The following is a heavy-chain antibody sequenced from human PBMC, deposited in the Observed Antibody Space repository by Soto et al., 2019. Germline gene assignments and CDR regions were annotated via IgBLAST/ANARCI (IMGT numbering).Heavy chain of an antibody. CDR1: GYKVSTWHNFTSYW. Sequence: PGESLKISCMGSGYKVSTWHNFTSYWIAWVRQMPGEGLEWMGIIYPGDSDTRYSPSFQGQVTISADKSINSVYLQWSSLKASDTAMYYCASASIAAAAYDAFDIWGQGTMVTVSS. V-gene: IGHV5-51*01. J-gene: IGHJ3*02. CDR3: ASASIAAAAYDAFDI. D-gene: IGHD6-13*01. CDR2: IYPGDSDT.